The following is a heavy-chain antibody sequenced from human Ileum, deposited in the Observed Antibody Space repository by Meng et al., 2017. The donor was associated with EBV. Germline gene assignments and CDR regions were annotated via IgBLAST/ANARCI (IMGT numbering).Heavy chain of an antibody. CDR1: GYTVSNYA. V-gene: IGHV1-3*01. D-gene: IGHD2-21*01. Sequence: QVQLLRSGAEAKKPGASVKLSCKASGYTVSNYAIHWVSQAPGQRPEWMGWINADNGNTKYSQKFQGRVTITRNTPASTVYMDVRSLRSEDTAVYFCARVERGVKFDKWGQGTLVTVSS. CDR3: ARVERGVKFDK. CDR2: INADNGNT. J-gene: IGHJ4*01.